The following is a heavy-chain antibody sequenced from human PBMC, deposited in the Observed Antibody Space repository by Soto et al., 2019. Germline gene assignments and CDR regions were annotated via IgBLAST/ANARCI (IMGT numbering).Heavy chain of an antibody. Sequence: SVKVSCKASGGTFSSYAISWVRQAPGQGLEWMGGIIPIFGTANYAQKFQGRVTITADESTSTAYMELSSLRSEDTAVYYCARGRIVVVTHSYFDYWGQGTLVTVSS. J-gene: IGHJ4*02. V-gene: IGHV1-69*13. CDR1: GGTFSSYA. D-gene: IGHD3-22*01. CDR2: IIPIFGTA. CDR3: ARGRIVVVTHSYFDY.